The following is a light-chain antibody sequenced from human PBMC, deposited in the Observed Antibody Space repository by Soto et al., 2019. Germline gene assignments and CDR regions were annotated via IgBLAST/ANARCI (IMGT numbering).Light chain of an antibody. CDR3: QQYNSYSPWT. CDR1: QYIGSA. Sequence: EVVLTQSPATLSVSPGDRATLSFRASQYIGSAVAWYHQRSGQAPRLLIFDASIRVPTTPARFSGSGSGTEFTLTISSLQPDDFATYYCQQYNSYSPWTFGQGTKVDI. CDR2: DAS. J-gene: IGKJ1*01. V-gene: IGKV3-15*01.